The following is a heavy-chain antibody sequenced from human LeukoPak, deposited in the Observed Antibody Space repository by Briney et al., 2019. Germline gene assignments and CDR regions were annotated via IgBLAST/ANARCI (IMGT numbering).Heavy chain of an antibody. D-gene: IGHD3-22*01. Sequence: GGSLRLSCAASGFTFSNYWMHWVRQVPGKGLVWVARIKGDGSSTRHADSMKGRFTISRDNAKNTLYLQMNSLRDEDTAVYYCARDADTSSHYSRFDYWGQGTLVTVSS. V-gene: IGHV3-74*01. CDR1: GFTFSNYW. CDR2: IKGDGSST. CDR3: ARDADTSSHYSRFDY. J-gene: IGHJ4*02.